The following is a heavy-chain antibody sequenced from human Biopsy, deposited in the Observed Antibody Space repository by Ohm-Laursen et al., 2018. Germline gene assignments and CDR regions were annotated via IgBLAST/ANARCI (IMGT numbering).Heavy chain of an antibody. D-gene: IGHD4-11*01. Sequence: PGILSLTCTVSGGSISSYYWSWIRQPPGKGLEWIGHIYYSVMTNYNPSLQSRVSISVDTSRNQVSLTLRSVTAADTAVYYCARDSGILNYGNFKYYHYYGMDVWGQGTKVTVSS. CDR3: ARDSGILNYGNFKYYHYYGMDV. CDR2: IYYSVMT. V-gene: IGHV4-59*01. CDR1: GGSISSYY. J-gene: IGHJ6*02.